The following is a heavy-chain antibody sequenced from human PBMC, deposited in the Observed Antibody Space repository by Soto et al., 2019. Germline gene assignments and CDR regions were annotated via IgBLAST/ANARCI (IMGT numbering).Heavy chain of an antibody. CDR2: IWYDGSNK. CDR3: ARGGVYSNYGWFDP. V-gene: IGHV3-33*01. D-gene: IGHD4-4*01. Sequence: GGSLRLSCAASGFTFSSYGMHWVRQAPGKGLEWVAVIWYDGSNKYYADSVKGRFTISRDNSKNTLYLQMNSLRAEDTAVYYCARGGVYSNYGWFDPWGQGTLVTVSS. J-gene: IGHJ5*02. CDR1: GFTFSSYG.